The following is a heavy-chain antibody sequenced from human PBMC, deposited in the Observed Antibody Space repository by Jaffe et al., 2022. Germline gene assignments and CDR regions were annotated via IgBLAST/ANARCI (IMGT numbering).Heavy chain of an antibody. CDR3: ARGRVLWHYDILTGYYKEPLSFDY. CDR2: IKQDGSEK. CDR1: GFTFSSYW. D-gene: IGHD3-9*01. Sequence: EVQLVESGGGLVQPGGSLRLSCAASGFTFSSYWMSWVRQAPGKGLEWVANIKQDGSEKYYVDSVKGRFTISRDNAKNSLYLQMNSLRAEDTAVYYCARGRVLWHYDILTGYYKEPLSFDYWGQGTLVTVSS. V-gene: IGHV3-7*04. J-gene: IGHJ4*02.